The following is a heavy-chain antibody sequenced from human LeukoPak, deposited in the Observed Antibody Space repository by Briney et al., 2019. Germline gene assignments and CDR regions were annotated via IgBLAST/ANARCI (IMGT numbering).Heavy chain of an antibody. CDR1: GFSLSTSGVA. CDR3: AHRRRTGLENWFDP. V-gene: IGHV2-5*01. CDR2: SYWNDDK. D-gene: IGHD1-1*01. Sequence: ESGPTLVKPTQTLTLTCTFSGFSLSTSGVAVGWIRQPPGKALERLALSYWNDDKRYSPSLKSRRNITKDTSKNQVVLTMTNVDPVDTATYYCAHRRRTGLENWFDPWGQGTLVTVSS. J-gene: IGHJ5*02.